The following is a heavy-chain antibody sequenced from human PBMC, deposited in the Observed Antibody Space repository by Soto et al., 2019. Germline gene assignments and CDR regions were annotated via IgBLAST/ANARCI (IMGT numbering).Heavy chain of an antibody. J-gene: IGHJ4*02. V-gene: IGHV4-39*01. D-gene: IGHD3-22*01. Sequence: QLQLQESGPGLVKPSETLSLTCTVSGGSISSSSYYWGWIRQPPGKGLEWIGSIYYSGSTYYNPSLKRRVAISVDTSKNQFSLKLSSVTAADTAVYYCASLMGGSGYYVDYWGQGTLVTVSS. CDR3: ASLMGGSGYYVDY. CDR1: GGSISSSSYY. CDR2: IYYSGST.